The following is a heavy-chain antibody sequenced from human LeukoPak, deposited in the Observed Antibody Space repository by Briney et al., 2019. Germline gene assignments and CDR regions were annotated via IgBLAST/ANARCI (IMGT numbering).Heavy chain of an antibody. J-gene: IGHJ5*02. V-gene: IGHV1-2*02. CDR1: GYTFTGYY. CDR3: ARCPPEDYCSGGSCLVGGVWFDP. CDR2: INPNSGGT. Sequence: ASVKVSCKASGYTFTGYYMHWVRQAPGQGLEWMGWINPNSGGTNYAQKFQGRVTMTRDTSISTAYMELSRLRSDDTAVYYCARCPPEDYCSGGSCLVGGVWFDPWGQGTLVTVSS. D-gene: IGHD2-15*01.